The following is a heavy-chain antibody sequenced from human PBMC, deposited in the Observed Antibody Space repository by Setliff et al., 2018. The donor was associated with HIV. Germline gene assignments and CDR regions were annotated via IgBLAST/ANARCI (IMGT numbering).Heavy chain of an antibody. CDR2: ISSSTTSI. J-gene: IGHJ6*03. CDR3: TRDYAYDWNSVMDV. CDR1: GFTFSSYS. D-gene: IGHD1-7*01. V-gene: IGHV3-21*01. Sequence: GGSLRLSCAASGFTFSSYSMNWVRQAPGKGLEWVSSISSSTTSIYYADSVKGRFTISRDNAKNSLYLQMNSLRAEDTAVYYCTRDYAYDWNSVMDVWGKGTTVTVSS.